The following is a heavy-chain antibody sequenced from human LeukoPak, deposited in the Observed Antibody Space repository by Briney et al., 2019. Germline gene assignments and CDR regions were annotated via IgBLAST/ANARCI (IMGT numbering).Heavy chain of an antibody. J-gene: IGHJ3*02. Sequence: SETLSLTCAVYGGSVSAYYWTWIRQSPGKGLEWIGEINHSGSTDYNPSLKSRVTISVDRSKNQFSLRLSSVTAADTAMYYCARGGDDAFDIWGQGTMVTVSS. CDR1: GGSVSAYY. V-gene: IGHV4-34*01. CDR2: INHSGST. CDR3: ARGGDDAFDI. D-gene: IGHD4-17*01.